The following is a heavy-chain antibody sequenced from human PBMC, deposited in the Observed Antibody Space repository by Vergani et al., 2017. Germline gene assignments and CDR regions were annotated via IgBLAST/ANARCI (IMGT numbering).Heavy chain of an antibody. V-gene: IGHV3-30-3*02. CDR1: GFTLGDYA. Sequence: VHLVESGGGLVQPGRSLRLSCSGSGFTLGDYAMTWVRQAPGKGLEWVAVISYDGSNKYYADSVKGRFTISRDNSKNTLYLQMNSLRAEDTAVYYCAKGTTGTTSGAFDIWGQGTMVTVSS. D-gene: IGHD1-1*01. J-gene: IGHJ3*02. CDR3: AKGTTGTTSGAFDI. CDR2: ISYDGSNK.